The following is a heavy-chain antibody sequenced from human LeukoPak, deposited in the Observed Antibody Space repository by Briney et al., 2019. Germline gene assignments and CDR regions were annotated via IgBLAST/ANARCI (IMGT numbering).Heavy chain of an antibody. J-gene: IGHJ3*02. CDR3: TREGAYCGGDCYNDAFDI. V-gene: IGHV3-49*04. D-gene: IGHD2-21*02. CDR1: GFTFGDYA. Sequence: GGSLRLSCTASGFTFGDYAMSWVRQAPGKGLEWVGFIRSKAYGGTTEYAASVKGRFTISRDDSISIAYLQMNSPKTEDTAVYYCTREGAYCGGDCYNDAFDIWGQGTMVTVSS. CDR2: IRSKAYGGTT.